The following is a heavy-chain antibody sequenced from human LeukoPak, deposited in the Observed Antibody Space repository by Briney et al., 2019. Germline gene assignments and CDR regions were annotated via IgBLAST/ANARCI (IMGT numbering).Heavy chain of an antibody. CDR1: DYTFTTYG. Sequence: ASVKVSCKTSDYTFTTYGITWVRQAPGQGLEWMGWISGYNGATNYAQKLKGRVTMTTDTYTNTAYMDLRSLRSDDTAVYYCARYTWNSSGYSNFDYWGQGTLVTVSS. CDR2: ISGYNGAT. J-gene: IGHJ4*02. CDR3: ARYTWNSSGYSNFDY. D-gene: IGHD3-22*01. V-gene: IGHV1-18*01.